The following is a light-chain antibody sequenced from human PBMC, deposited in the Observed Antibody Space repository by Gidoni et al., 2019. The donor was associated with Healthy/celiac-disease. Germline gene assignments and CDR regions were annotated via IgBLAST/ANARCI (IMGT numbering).Light chain of an antibody. CDR1: QSISSY. CDR3: QQSYSTGGFT. V-gene: IGKV1-39*01. Sequence: DIQLPQSPSSLSASVGDRVTITCRASQSISSYLNWYQQQPAKAPKLMLYAASRLQSGVPSRFSGSGSGTDFTLTISRLQPADFATYYCQQSYSTGGFTFGPGTKVEIK. CDR2: AAS. J-gene: IGKJ3*01.